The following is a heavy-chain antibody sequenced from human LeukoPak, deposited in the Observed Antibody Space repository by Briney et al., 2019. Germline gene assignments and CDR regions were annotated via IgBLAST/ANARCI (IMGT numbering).Heavy chain of an antibody. CDR1: GFTFSRFE. CDR3: ARDPGNSSWYFVDWFDP. J-gene: IGHJ5*02. Sequence: GGSLRLSCVASGFTFSRFELNWVRQAPGKGLEWVSHISTGTYIAYADSVKGRFTISRDNAKNSLYLQMNSLRAEDTAVYYCARDPGNSSWYFVDWFDPWGQGTLVTVSS. CDR2: ISTGTYI. D-gene: IGHD6-13*01. V-gene: IGHV3-48*03.